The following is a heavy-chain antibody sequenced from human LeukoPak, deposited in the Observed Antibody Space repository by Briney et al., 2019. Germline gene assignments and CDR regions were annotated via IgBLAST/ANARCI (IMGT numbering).Heavy chain of an antibody. CDR1: GFIFSGSW. CDR2: IKKDGSEK. J-gene: IGHJ4*02. Sequence: GGSLRLSCTASGFIFSGSWMAWIRQAPGKGLEWVAIIKKDGSEKYYVDSMKGRFTISRDNAKSSLFLQMNSLRAEDTAIYYCTTDTWYSAGHWGQGTLVTVSS. CDR3: TTDTWYSAGH. D-gene: IGHD2-15*01. V-gene: IGHV3-7*03.